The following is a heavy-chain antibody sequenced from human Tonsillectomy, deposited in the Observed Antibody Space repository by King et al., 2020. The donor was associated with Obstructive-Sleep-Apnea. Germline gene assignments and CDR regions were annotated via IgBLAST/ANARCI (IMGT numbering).Heavy chain of an antibody. CDR2: IYYSGST. CDR3: ARFRIAAAGQGNYYYYGMDV. Sequence: VQLQESGPGLVKPSETLSLTCTVSGGSISSYYWSWIRQPPGKGLEWIGYIYYSGSTNYNPSLKSRVTISVDTSKNQFSLKLSSVTAADTAVYYCARFRIAAAGQGNYYYYGMDVWGQGTTVTVSS. J-gene: IGHJ6*02. CDR1: GGSISSYY. D-gene: IGHD6-13*01. V-gene: IGHV4-59*01.